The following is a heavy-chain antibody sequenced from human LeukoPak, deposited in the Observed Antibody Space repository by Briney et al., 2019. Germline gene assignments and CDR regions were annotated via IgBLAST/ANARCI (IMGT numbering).Heavy chain of an antibody. D-gene: IGHD6-19*01. Sequence: PGGSLRLSCAASGFTFSSYSMNWVRQAPGKGLEWVSSISSSSSYIYYADSVKGRFTISRDNAKNSLYLQMNSLRAEDTAVYYCARDSVAGTIFDYWGQGTLVTVSS. CDR3: ARDSVAGTIFDY. V-gene: IGHV3-21*01. J-gene: IGHJ4*02. CDR1: GFTFSSYS. CDR2: ISSSSSYI.